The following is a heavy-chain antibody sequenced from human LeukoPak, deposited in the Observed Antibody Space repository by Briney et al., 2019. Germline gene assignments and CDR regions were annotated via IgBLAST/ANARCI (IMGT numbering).Heavy chain of an antibody. D-gene: IGHD3-22*01. CDR1: GGSISSGSYY. V-gene: IGHV4-61*02. J-gene: IGHJ4*02. Sequence: PSETLSLTCTVSGGSISSGSYYWSWIRQPAGKGLEWIGRIYTSGSTNYNPPLKSRVTISVDTSKNQFSLKLSSVTAADTAVYYCARRRYYDSSGYFDYWGQGTLVTVSS. CDR2: IYTSGST. CDR3: ARRRYYDSSGYFDY.